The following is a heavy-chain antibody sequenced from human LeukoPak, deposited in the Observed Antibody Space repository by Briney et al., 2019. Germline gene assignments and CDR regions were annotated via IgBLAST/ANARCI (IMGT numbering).Heavy chain of an antibody. CDR3: ARAGYYGSGSYSYYGMDV. J-gene: IGHJ6*02. CDR2: IYYSGST. V-gene: IGHV4-30-4*01. D-gene: IGHD3-10*01. CDR1: GGSISSGDYY. Sequence: SETPSLTCTVSGGSISSGDYYWSWIRQPPGKGLEWIGYIYYSGSTYYNPSLKSRVTISVDTSKNQFSLKLSSVTAADTAVYYCARAGYYGSGSYSYYGMDVWGQGTTVTVSS.